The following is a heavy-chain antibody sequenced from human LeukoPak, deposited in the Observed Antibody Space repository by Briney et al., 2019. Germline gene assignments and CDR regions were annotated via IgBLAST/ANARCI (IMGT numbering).Heavy chain of an antibody. D-gene: IGHD2-8*01. V-gene: IGHV5-51*01. CDR3: ARLAYCSNDVCYSNYYYSMDV. Sequence: GESLKISCKGSGYTLSSYWIGWVRQMPGKGLEWMGIIYPDDSDTRYSPSFQGQVTISADKSISTAYLQRSSLKASDTAMYYCARLAYCSNDVCYSNYYYSMDVWGKGTTVTVSS. J-gene: IGHJ6*03. CDR2: IYPDDSDT. CDR1: GYTLSSYW.